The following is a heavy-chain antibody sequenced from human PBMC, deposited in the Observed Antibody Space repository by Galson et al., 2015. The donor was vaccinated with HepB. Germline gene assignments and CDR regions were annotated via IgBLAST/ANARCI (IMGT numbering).Heavy chain of an antibody. D-gene: IGHD6-19*01. CDR2: IYPGDSDT. CDR3: ARQGGFGSSGWYNLDWFDP. CDR1: GYTFTSYW. V-gene: IGHV5-51*01. J-gene: IGHJ5*02. Sequence: QSGAEVKKPGESLKISCKGSGYTFTSYWIAWVRQMPGKGLEWMGIIYPGDSDTRYSPSFQGQVTISADKSISTAYLQWSSLKASDTAMYYCARQGGFGSSGWYNLDWFDPWGQGTLVTVSS.